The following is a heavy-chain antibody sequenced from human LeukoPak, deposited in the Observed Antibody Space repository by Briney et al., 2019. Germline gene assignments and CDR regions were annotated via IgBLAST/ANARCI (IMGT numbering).Heavy chain of an antibody. CDR2: IRSKANSYAT. CDR3: TRHVRYCSSTSCSNDAFDI. D-gene: IGHD2-2*01. Sequence: GGSLRLSCAASGFTISGSAMHWVRQASGKGLEWVGRIRSKANSYATAYAASVKGRFTISRDDSKNTAYLQMNSLKTEDTAVYYCTRHVRYCSSTSCSNDAFDIWGQGTMVTVSS. J-gene: IGHJ3*02. V-gene: IGHV3-73*01. CDR1: GFTISGSA.